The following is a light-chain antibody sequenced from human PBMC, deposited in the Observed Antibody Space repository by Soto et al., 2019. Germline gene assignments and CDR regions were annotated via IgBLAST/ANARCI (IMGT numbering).Light chain of an antibody. CDR1: SSDVGGYNY. V-gene: IGLV2-14*03. CDR3: SSYTSDSTYV. CDR2: DVS. Sequence: QSVLTQPASVSGSPGQSITISCTGTSSDVGGYNYVSWYQQHPGTAPKLMIHDVSNRPSGVSYRFSGSKSGNTASLTISRLQAEDEADYYCSSYTSDSTYVFGTGTKVTVL. J-gene: IGLJ1*01.